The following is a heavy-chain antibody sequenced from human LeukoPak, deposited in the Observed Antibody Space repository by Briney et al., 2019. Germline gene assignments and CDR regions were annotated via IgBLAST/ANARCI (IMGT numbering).Heavy chain of an antibody. CDR1: GFTFWSYA. Sequence: PGGSLRLSCAASGFTFWSYAVGWVPQAPGKGLGWVSGISGSGGSTYYADSVKGRFTIYRDHSKHTVYLQMNSLRAKDTAAYSCEKDQRAGAYYYNLYGMDVWGQGSTVTVSS. D-gene: IGHD3-10*01. CDR3: EKDQRAGAYYYNLYGMDV. J-gene: IGHJ6*02. CDR2: ISGSGGST. V-gene: IGHV3-23*01.